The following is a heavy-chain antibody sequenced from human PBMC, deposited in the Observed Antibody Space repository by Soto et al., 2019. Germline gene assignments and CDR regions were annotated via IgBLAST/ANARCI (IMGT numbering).Heavy chain of an antibody. V-gene: IGHV3-74*01. CDR1: GFTFSSYW. Sequence: EVQLVESGGGLVQPGGSLRLSCAASGFTFSSYWMHWVRQAPGKGLVWVSRINSDGSSTSYADSVKGRFTISRDNAKNTLDLQMNSLRAEDTAVYYCTASGPLHYFDYWGQGTLVTVSS. D-gene: IGHD1-26*01. CDR2: INSDGSST. J-gene: IGHJ4*02. CDR3: TASGPLHYFDY.